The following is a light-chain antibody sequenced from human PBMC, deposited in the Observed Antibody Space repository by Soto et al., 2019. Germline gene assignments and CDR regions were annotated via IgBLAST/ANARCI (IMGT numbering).Light chain of an antibody. Sequence: AIQMTQSPSSLSASVGDSVTITCRASQDIRNALGWFQQKPGKAPNLLIYGASSVHRGVPSRFSGSGSGSDFTLTISSLQSEDFATYYCLQTYNYPLTFGGGTRVEI. J-gene: IGKJ4*01. V-gene: IGKV1-6*01. CDR1: QDIRNA. CDR3: LQTYNYPLT. CDR2: GAS.